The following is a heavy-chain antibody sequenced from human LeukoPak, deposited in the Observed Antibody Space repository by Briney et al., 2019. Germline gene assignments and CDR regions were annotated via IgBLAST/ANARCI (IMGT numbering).Heavy chain of an antibody. CDR1: GFTFSSYV. J-gene: IGHJ4*02. D-gene: IGHD6-19*01. CDR3: ARDRVDSSDWETYFDY. Sequence: GGSLRLSCAASGFTFSSYVMHWVRQAPGKGLEWVANIKQDGSEKYNVDSVKGRFTISRDNAKNSLYLQMNSLRAEDTAVYYCARDRVDSSDWETYFDYWGQGTLVTVSS. V-gene: IGHV3-7*01. CDR2: IKQDGSEK.